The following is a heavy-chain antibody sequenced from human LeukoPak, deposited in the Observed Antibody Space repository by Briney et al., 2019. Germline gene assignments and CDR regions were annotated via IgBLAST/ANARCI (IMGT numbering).Heavy chain of an antibody. CDR3: ARSMDTALVGLDY. CDR2: LRVSNGHI. CDR1: GYTFTTYD. D-gene: IGHD5-18*01. Sequence: ASVKVSCKASGYTFTTYDVNWVRQAPGHGLEWMGWLRVSNGHINYAQEFQGRVTMTRDTSTSTVYMELSSLRSEDTAVYYCARSMDTALVGLDYWGQGTLVTVSS. J-gene: IGHJ4*02. V-gene: IGHV1-18*01.